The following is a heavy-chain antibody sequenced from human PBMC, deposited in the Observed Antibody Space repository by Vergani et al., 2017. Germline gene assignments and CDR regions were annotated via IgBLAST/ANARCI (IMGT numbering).Heavy chain of an antibody. J-gene: IGHJ3*02. D-gene: IGHD2-15*01. V-gene: IGHV3-30*02. CDR2: IRYDGSNK. CDR1: GFTFSSYG. CDR3: ARADCSGGSCYYLGAFDI. Sequence: QVQLVESGGGVVQPGGSLRLSCAASGFTFSSYGMHWVRQAPGKGLEWVAFIRYDGSNKYYADSVKGRFTISRDNSKNTLYLQMNSLRAEDTAVYYCARADCSGGSCYYLGAFDIWGQGTMVTVSS.